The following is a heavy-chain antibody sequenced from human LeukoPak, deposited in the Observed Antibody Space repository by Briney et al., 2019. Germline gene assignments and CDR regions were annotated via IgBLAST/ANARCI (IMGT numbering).Heavy chain of an antibody. V-gene: IGHV4-61*02. Sequence: PSETLSLTCTVSGGSISSGSYYWSWIRQPAGKGLEWIGRIYTSGSTNYNPSLKSRVTISVDTSKNQFSLKLSSVTAADTAVYYCARELLGGRDFWSGYSAYYYYMDVWGKGTTVTVSS. CDR3: ARELLGGRDFWSGYSAYYYYMDV. D-gene: IGHD3-3*01. CDR2: IYTSGST. CDR1: GGSISSGSYY. J-gene: IGHJ6*03.